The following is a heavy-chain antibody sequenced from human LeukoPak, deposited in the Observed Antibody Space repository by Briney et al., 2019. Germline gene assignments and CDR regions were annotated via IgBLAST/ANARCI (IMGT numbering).Heavy chain of an antibody. V-gene: IGHV3-23*01. CDR1: GFNFSAYD. CDR2: ISANGRGT. J-gene: IGHJ4*02. CDR3: TKGGWLGY. Sequence: GGSLRLSCAASGFNFSAYDMTWVRQAPGRGLEWVSFISANGRGTYYVDSVKGRYTISRDNSKNTLYLQMNSLRAEDTAEYFCTKGGWLGYWGQGTRVIVSS. D-gene: IGHD6-19*01.